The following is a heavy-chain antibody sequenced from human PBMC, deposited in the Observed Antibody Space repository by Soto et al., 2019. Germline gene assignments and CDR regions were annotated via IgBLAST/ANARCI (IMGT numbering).Heavy chain of an antibody. CDR1: GFSLTTSGVG. CDR2: IYWDDDK. D-gene: IGHD3-9*01. V-gene: IGHV2-5*02. Sequence: QITLKESGPTLVKPTQTLTLTCTFSGFSLTTSGVGVGWIHQPPGKALEWLALIYWDDDKLYSQSLKSRLTITKDSSKSQVLRTMTNMYPVDTATYYCAHSNGGRSFDSLLGPYTLDYWVQGTLVTVFS. CDR3: AHSNGGRSFDSLLGPYTLDY. J-gene: IGHJ4*02.